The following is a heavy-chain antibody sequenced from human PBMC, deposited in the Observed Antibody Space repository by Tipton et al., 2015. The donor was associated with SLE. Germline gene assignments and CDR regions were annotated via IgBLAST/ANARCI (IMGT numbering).Heavy chain of an antibody. CDR3: ASHSSSWFLDY. D-gene: IGHD6-13*01. J-gene: IGHJ4*02. V-gene: IGHV4-39*07. CDR2: INYSGST. CDR1: GCSISSSSYY. Sequence: TLSITCTVSGCSISSSSYYWGWIRQPPGKGLEWIGSINYSGSTYYNPSLKSRVTISVDTSKNQFSLKLSSVTAADTAVYYCASHSSSWFLDYWGQGTLVTVSS.